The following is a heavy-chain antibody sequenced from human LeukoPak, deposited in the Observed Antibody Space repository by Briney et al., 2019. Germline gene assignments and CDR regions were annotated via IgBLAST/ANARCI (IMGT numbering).Heavy chain of an antibody. CDR1: GGSISSYY. J-gene: IGHJ5*02. V-gene: IGHV4-4*07. CDR2: IYTSGST. Sequence: SETLSLTCTVPGGSISSYYWSWIRQPAGKGLEWIGRIYTSGSTNYNPSLKSRVTMSVDTSKNQFSLKLSSVTAADTAVYYCAREREAMVRGVITIWFDPWGQGTLVTVSS. D-gene: IGHD3-10*01. CDR3: AREREAMVRGVITIWFDP.